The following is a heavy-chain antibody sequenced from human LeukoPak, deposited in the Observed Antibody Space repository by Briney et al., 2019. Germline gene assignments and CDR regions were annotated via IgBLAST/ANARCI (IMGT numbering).Heavy chain of an antibody. D-gene: IGHD3-3*01. CDR2: INPDSGGR. Sequence: GASVKVSCKASGYTFTSYAMHWARQAPGQGLEWMGWINPDSGGRSYAQRFQDRVTMTSDTSINTVYMRLGSLTSDDTAIYYCGRDSSFSSWGQGTLVTVSS. J-gene: IGHJ4*02. CDR3: GRDSSFSS. CDR1: GYTFTSYA. V-gene: IGHV1-2*02.